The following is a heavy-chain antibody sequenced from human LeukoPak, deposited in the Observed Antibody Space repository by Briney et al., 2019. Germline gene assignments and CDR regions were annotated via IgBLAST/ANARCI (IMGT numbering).Heavy chain of an antibody. Sequence: SQTLSLTCTVSGGSISSGGYYWSWIRQPPGKGLEWIGYIYHSGSTYYNPSLKSRVTISVDRSKNQFSLKLSSVTAADTAVYYCARSYYYDSSGYYLPFDYWGQGTLVTVSS. CDR3: ARSYYYDSSGYYLPFDY. CDR2: IYHSGST. J-gene: IGHJ4*02. CDR1: GGSISSGGYY. V-gene: IGHV4-30-2*02. D-gene: IGHD3-22*01.